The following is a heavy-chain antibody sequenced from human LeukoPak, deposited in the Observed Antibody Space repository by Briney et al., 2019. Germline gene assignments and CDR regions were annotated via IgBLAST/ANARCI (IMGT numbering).Heavy chain of an antibody. CDR3: AKDHRTGYFDL. CDR2: ISYDGNNE. V-gene: IGHV3-30*18. D-gene: IGHD2-8*02. CDR1: GFTFSSHG. J-gene: IGHJ2*01. Sequence: GGSLRLSCEASGFTFSSHGMHWVRQAPGKGLEWVAVISYDGNNEYYADSVKGRFTISRDISKKTVYLQMNSLRAEDTAVYYCAKDHRTGYFDLWGRGTLVTASS.